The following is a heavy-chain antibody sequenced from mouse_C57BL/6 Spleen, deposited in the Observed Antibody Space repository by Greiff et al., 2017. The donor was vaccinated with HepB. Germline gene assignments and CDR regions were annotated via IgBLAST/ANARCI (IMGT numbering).Heavy chain of an antibody. CDR2: ISDGGSYT. D-gene: IGHD1-1*01. V-gene: IGHV5-4*03. CDR3: ARSLITTVVATGGYYFDY. J-gene: IGHJ2*01. Sequence: EVKLVESGGGLVKPGGSLKLSCAASGFTFSSYAMSWVRQTPEKRLEWVATISDGGSYTYYPDNVKGRFTISRDNAKNNLYLQMSHLKSEDTAMYYCARSLITTVVATGGYYFDYWGQGTTLTVSS. CDR1: GFTFSSYA.